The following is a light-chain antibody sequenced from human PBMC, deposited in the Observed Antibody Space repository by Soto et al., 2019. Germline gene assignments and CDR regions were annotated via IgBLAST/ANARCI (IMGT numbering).Light chain of an antibody. J-gene: IGKJ1*01. CDR3: QQYNPYSPWT. CDR1: QSISTW. V-gene: IGKV1-5*03. Sequence: DFQMTQSPSTLSASVGDRVTITCRASQSISTWLAWYQQKQGKAPKLLIYKASSLESGVPSRFSGSGSGTEFTLTISSLQPDDFATYYCQQYNPYSPWTFGQGTKVDIK. CDR2: KAS.